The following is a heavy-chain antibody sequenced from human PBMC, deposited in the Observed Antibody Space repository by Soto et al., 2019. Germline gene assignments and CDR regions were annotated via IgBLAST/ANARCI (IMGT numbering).Heavy chain of an antibody. Sequence: EVQLVESGGGLVQPGESLRLSCAASGFTFSYYWMHWVRQAPGKGLVWVSRIHSDGSSTTYADSVKGRFSISRDNARTTVYLQMNSLRAEDTAVYYCARGDRGASDLWGPGTVLTVSS. CDR3: ARGDRGASDL. D-gene: IGHD1-26*01. CDR1: GFTFSYYW. CDR2: IHSDGSST. J-gene: IGHJ3*01. V-gene: IGHV3-74*01.